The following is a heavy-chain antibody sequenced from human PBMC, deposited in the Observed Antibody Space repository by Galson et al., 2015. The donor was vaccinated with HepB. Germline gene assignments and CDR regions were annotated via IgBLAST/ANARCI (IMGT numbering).Heavy chain of an antibody. Sequence: SVKVSCKASGYTFTSYGISWVRQAPGQGLEWMGWISAYNGNTNYAQKLQGRVTMTTDTSTSTAYMELRSQRSDDTAVYYCARGTVYGGNSGNAFDIWGQGTMVTVSS. CDR3: ARGTVYGGNSGNAFDI. CDR1: GYTFTSYG. J-gene: IGHJ3*02. D-gene: IGHD4-23*01. V-gene: IGHV1-18*04. CDR2: ISAYNGNT.